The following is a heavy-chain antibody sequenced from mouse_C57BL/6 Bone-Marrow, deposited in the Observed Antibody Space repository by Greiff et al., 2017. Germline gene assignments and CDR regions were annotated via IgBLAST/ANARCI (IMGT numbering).Heavy chain of an antibody. CDR1: GFTFSSYT. V-gene: IGHV5-12-2*01. CDR2: ISNGGGST. Sequence: EVHLVESGGGLVQPGGSLKLSCAASGFTFSSYTMSWVRQTPEKRLEWVAYISNGGGSTYYPDTVKGRFTISRENAKNTLYLQMSSLKSGDTAMYYCARHYYGSSYYAMDYWVQGTSVTVSS. J-gene: IGHJ4*01. CDR3: ARHYYGSSYYAMDY. D-gene: IGHD1-1*01.